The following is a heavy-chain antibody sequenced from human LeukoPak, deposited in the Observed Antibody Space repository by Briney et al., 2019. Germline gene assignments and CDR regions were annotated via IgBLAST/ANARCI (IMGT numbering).Heavy chain of an antibody. D-gene: IGHD2-2*01. CDR3: AKDPCSSTSCPKPRYFFDY. V-gene: IGHV3-30*18. J-gene: IGHJ4*02. CDR1: GFTFSNYG. CDR2: ILYDGSNG. Sequence: GGSLRLSCAASGFTFSNYGMHWVRQAPGKGLEWVAVILYDGSNGYYADSVKGRFIISRDNSKNTLYLQMNSPRAEDTAIYYCAKDPCSSTSCPKPRYFFDYWGQGTLVTLSS.